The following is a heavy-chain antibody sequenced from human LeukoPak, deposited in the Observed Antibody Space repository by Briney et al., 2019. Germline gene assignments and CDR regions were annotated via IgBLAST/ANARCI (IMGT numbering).Heavy chain of an antibody. D-gene: IGHD3-3*01. CDR3: ARLSSYYDFWSGLRDGMDV. CDR1: GGSISSYY. J-gene: IGHJ6*02. CDR2: IYYSGST. Sequence: PSETLSLTCTVSGGSISSYYWSWIRQPPGKGLEWIGYIYYSGSTNYNPSLKSRVTISVDTSKNQFSLKLSSVTAADTAVYYCARLSSYYDFWSGLRDGMDVWGQGTTVTVSS. V-gene: IGHV4-59*08.